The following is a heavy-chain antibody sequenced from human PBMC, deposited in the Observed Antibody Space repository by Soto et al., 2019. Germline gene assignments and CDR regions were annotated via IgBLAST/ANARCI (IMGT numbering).Heavy chain of an antibody. CDR3: ARDNQYYYGSGSLTGWFDP. D-gene: IGHD3-10*01. Sequence: SETLSLTCTVSGGSISSYYWSWIRQPPGKGLEWIGYIYYSGSTNYNPSLKSRVTISVDTSKNQFSLKLSSVTAADTAVYYCARDNQYYYGSGSLTGWFDPWGQGTLVTVSS. J-gene: IGHJ5*02. CDR2: IYYSGST. CDR1: GGSISSYY. V-gene: IGHV4-59*01.